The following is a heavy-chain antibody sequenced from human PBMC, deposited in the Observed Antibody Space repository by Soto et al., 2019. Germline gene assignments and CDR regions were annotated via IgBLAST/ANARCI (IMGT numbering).Heavy chain of an antibody. CDR1: GFTFKNFA. D-gene: IGHD3-10*01. Sequence: EVQLLESGGGLVQPGGSLRLSCAASGFTFKNFAVSWVRQAPGKGMEWVSAIGGSGSSANYADSVKGRFTVSRDDSKSTLYLKMSGRRVDDTALYYCAKDAVAYNGEWDWFDLWGQGTLVTVSS. CDR2: IGGSGSSA. J-gene: IGHJ5*02. V-gene: IGHV3-23*01. CDR3: AKDAVAYNGEWDWFDL.